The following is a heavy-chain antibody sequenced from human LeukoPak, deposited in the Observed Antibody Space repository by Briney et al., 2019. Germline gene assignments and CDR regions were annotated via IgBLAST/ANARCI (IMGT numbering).Heavy chain of an antibody. V-gene: IGHV4-4*02. CDR2: IFHDGTT. D-gene: IGHD2-2*01. CDR1: GDSISSGAW. Sequence: SETLSFTCAVSGDSISSGAWWSWVRQPPGKGLEWIGEIFHDGTTNYNPSLKSRVTISVDKPNKKFSLDMRSVTAADTAVYFCAMGVIYCSSTSCHDYWGQGTLATVSS. J-gene: IGHJ4*02. CDR3: AMGVIYCSSTSCHDY.